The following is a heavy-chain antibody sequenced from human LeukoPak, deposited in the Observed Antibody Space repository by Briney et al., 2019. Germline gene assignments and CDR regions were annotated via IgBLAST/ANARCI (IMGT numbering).Heavy chain of an antibody. CDR1: GFPFATYA. D-gene: IGHD6-19*01. CDR3: ARGIAVAGFDY. CDR2: ISSSSSYI. Sequence: GGSMRLSCAASGFPFATYAMNWVRQAPGKGLEWVPSISSSSSYIYYADSVKGRFTISRDNAKNSLYLQMNSLRAEDTAVYYCARGIAVAGFDYWGQGTLVTVSS. J-gene: IGHJ4*02. V-gene: IGHV3-21*01.